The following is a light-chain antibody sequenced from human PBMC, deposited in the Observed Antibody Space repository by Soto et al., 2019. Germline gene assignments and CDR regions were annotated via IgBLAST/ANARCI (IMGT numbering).Light chain of an antibody. CDR1: QSVSSSY. CDR2: DTS. Sequence: EIVLKQSPGTLSLYPGERATLSCRASQSVSSSYLAWYQQKPGQSPRLLIYDTSNRATGIPARFSGSGSGTDFTLTISSLEPEDFAVYYCQQRTNWRITFGQGTRLEIK. V-gene: IGKV3D-20*02. CDR3: QQRTNWRIT. J-gene: IGKJ5*01.